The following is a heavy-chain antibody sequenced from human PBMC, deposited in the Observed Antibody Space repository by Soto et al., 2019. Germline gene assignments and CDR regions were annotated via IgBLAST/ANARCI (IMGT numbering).Heavy chain of an antibody. CDR3: ERDSTGSYYEFDF. CDR2: ISYDGSNK. CDR1: GFIFSTYP. D-gene: IGHD1-26*01. V-gene: IGHV3-30-3*01. J-gene: IGHJ4*02. Sequence: GGSLRLCCAGSGFIFSTYPMPWVRQAPGKGLEWVAVISYDGSNKYYADSVKGRFTVSRDKSKNTLYLQLSGLRVEDTAVYYCERDSTGSYYEFDFWGQGTLVTVSS.